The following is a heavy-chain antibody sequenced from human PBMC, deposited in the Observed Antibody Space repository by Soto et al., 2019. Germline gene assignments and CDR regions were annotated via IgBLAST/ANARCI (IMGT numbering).Heavy chain of an antibody. CDR3: ARRYSSAFDI. CDR2: IYYSGST. D-gene: IGHD6-13*01. Sequence: SETLSLTCTVSGGSISSSSYFWGWIRQPPGKGLEWIGGIYYSGSTYYNPSLKSRVTISVDTSKNQFSLKLSSVTAADTAVYCCARRYSSAFDIWGQGTMVTVSS. V-gene: IGHV4-39*07. CDR1: GGSISSSSYF. J-gene: IGHJ3*02.